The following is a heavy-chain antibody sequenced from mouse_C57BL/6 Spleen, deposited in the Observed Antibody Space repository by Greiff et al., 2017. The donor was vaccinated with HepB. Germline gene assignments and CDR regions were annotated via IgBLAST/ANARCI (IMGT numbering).Heavy chain of an antibody. D-gene: IGHD1-1*01. Sequence: VQLQQPGAELVRPGSSVKLSCKASGYTFTSYWMHWVKQRPIQGLEWIGNIDPSDSETHYNQKFKDKATLTVDKSSSTAYMQLSSLTTEDSAVYYCASGITTVVAIYYYAMDYWGQGTSVTVSS. CDR1: GYTFTSYW. J-gene: IGHJ4*01. CDR3: ASGITTVVAIYYYAMDY. V-gene: IGHV1-52*01. CDR2: IDPSDSET.